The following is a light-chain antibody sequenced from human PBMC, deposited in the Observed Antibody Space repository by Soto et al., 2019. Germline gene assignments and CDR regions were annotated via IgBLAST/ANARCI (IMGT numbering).Light chain of an antibody. CDR3: WAYGGSGKWV. V-gene: IGLV2-8*01. CDR1: RSEFGGYNY. CDR2: DVT. Sequence: QSALTQPPSASGSPGQSVTIYCTGTRSEFGGYNYVSWYQHQPGQAPKVIIYDVTKRPSGFPDRFSCSKSGNTASLAVSGLQAEDEGHYYCWAYGGSGKWVFGGGTKLTVL. J-gene: IGLJ3*02.